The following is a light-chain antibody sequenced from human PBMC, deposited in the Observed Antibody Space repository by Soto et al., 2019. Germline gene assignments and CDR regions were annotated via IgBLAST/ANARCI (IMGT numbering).Light chain of an antibody. Sequence: AIRMTQSPSSFSASTGDRVTITCRASQGISSYLAWYQQKPGKAPKLLIYAASTLQSGVPSRFSGSGSGTDFTLTFSCLQSEDFATYYCQQYYSLYTFGQGTKLEIK. CDR3: QQYYSLYT. V-gene: IGKV1-8*01. CDR2: AAS. CDR1: QGISSY. J-gene: IGKJ2*01.